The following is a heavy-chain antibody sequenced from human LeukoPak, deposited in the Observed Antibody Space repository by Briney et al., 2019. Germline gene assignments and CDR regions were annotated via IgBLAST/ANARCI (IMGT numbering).Heavy chain of an antibody. CDR1: GFTFSSYA. D-gene: IGHD6-13*01. Sequence: GRSLRLSCAASGFTFSSYAMHWVRQAPGKGLEWVAVISYDGSNKYYADSVKGRFTISRDNSKNTLYLQMNSLRAEDTAVYYCARVSSRLAAAGTYFDYWGQGTLVTVSS. J-gene: IGHJ4*02. CDR3: ARVSSRLAAAGTYFDY. CDR2: ISYDGSNK. V-gene: IGHV3-30-3*01.